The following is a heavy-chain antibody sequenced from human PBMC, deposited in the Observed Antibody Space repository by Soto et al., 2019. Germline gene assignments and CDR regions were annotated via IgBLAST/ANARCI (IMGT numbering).Heavy chain of an antibody. CDR2: IFYSGST. CDR1: GGSISSSSYY. J-gene: IGHJ6*02. D-gene: IGHD2-15*01. V-gene: IGHV4-39*01. CDR3: ARHLTYCSAGSCYSDFPYYGMDV. Sequence: SETLSLTCTVSGGSISSSSYYWGWILQPPGKGLEWIGSIFYSGSTYYNPSLKSRVTISVDTSKNQFSLKLSSVTAADTAVYYCARHLTYCSAGSCYSDFPYYGMDVWGQGTTVTVSS.